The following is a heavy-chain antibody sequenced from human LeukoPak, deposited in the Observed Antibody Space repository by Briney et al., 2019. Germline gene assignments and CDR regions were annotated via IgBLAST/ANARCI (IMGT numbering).Heavy chain of an antibody. CDR1: GFTFSRYS. CDR2: ISSRSTNI. D-gene: IGHD6-19*01. CDR3: ARDAQWLVPEGYFYYMDV. V-gene: IGHV3-21*01. Sequence: GGSLRLSWAGSGFTFSRYSMNWFRQAPGKGLERGSPISSRSTNIFYADSVKARFTIPRDNAKNSLNSQMRTLGAEETAVYYCARDAQWLVPEGYFYYMDVWGKGTTVTVSS. J-gene: IGHJ6*03.